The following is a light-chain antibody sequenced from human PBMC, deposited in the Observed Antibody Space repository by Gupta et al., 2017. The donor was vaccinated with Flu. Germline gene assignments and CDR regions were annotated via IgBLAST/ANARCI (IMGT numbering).Light chain of an antibody. CDR1: QSVSSNY. CDR3: QQYSSSPQT. V-gene: IGKV3-20*01. CDR2: GAS. J-gene: IGKJ1*01. Sequence: VFTPPPGTLSLSPGERATRSCRASQSVSSNYLAWYQQKPGQAPRFPIYGASSRATGIPDRIRGSGSGTDFTLTITRLEPEDFAVYYCQQYSSSPQTFGQGTKVEIK.